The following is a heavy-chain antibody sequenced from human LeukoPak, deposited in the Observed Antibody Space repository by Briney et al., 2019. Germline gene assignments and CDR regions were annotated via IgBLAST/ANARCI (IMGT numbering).Heavy chain of an antibody. CDR3: ARERAYYYFDY. V-gene: IGHV3-64*02. Sequence: GGSLRLSCAASGFTFTTYTVHWIRQAPGRGLEYVSAVVGNGGTTYYADSVRGRFTISRDNSKNTVYLQMGSLRAEDTAVYYCARERAYYYFDYWGQGAQVTVSS. CDR1: GFTFTTYT. D-gene: IGHD2-21*01. J-gene: IGHJ4*02. CDR2: VVGNGGTT.